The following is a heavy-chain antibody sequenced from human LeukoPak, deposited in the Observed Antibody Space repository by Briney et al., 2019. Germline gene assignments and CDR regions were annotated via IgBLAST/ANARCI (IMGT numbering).Heavy chain of an antibody. CDR3: ASDILTGYYPYDAFDI. CDR1: GFTFSNYA. Sequence: GGSLRLSCAASGFTFSNYALSWVRQAPGKGLEWVANIKQDGSEKYYVDSVKGRFTISRDNAKNSLYLQMNSLRAEDTAVYYCASDILTGYYPYDAFDIWGQGTMVTVSS. D-gene: IGHD3-9*01. V-gene: IGHV3-7*01. J-gene: IGHJ3*02. CDR2: IKQDGSEK.